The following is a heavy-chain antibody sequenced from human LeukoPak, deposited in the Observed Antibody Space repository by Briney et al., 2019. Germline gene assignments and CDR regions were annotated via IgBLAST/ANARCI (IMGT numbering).Heavy chain of an antibody. CDR2: IYYSGST. CDR1: GGPISSYY. J-gene: IGHJ5*02. D-gene: IGHD6-19*01. CDR3: ASLEKQWLATTS. V-gene: IGHV4-59*08. Sequence: PSETLSLTCTVSGGPISSYYWSWIRQPPGKGLEWIGYIYYSGSTNYNPSLKSRVTISVDTSKNHFSLKLSSVTAADTAVYYCASLEKQWLATTSWGQGTLVTVSS.